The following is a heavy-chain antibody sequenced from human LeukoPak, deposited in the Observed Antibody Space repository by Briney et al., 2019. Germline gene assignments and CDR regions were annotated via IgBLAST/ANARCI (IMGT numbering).Heavy chain of an antibody. J-gene: IGHJ4*02. CDR1: GYRFTSYW. D-gene: IGHD3-22*01. CDR3: ARHSSRGRYYDSSGYFDY. Sequence: GESLQISCKGSGYRFTSYWIGWVRQMPGKGLEWMGIIYPGDSDTRYSPSFQGQVTISADKSISTAYLQWSSLKASDTAMYYCARHSSRGRYYDSSGYFDYWGQGTLVTVSS. V-gene: IGHV5-51*01. CDR2: IYPGDSDT.